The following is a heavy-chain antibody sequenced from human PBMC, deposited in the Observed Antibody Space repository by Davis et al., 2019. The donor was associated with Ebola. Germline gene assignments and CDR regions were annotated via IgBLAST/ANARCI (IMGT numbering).Heavy chain of an antibody. D-gene: IGHD3/OR15-3a*01. CDR3: ARIGTGLFDY. V-gene: IGHV3-33*01. J-gene: IGHJ4*02. Sequence: YADSVKGRFTISRDNSKNTLYLQMNSLRAEDTAVYYCARIGTGLFDYWGQGTLVTVSS.